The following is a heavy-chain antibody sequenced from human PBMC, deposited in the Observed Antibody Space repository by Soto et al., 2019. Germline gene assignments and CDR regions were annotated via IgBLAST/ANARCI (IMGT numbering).Heavy chain of an antibody. Sequence: SETLSLTCTVSGGSISSYYWSWIRQPPGKGLEWIGYIYYSGSTNYNPSLKSRVTISVDTSKNQFSLKLSSVTAADTAVHYCASALTENYYYYYMDVWGKGTTVTVSS. D-gene: IGHD1-20*01. V-gene: IGHV4-59*01. CDR3: ASALTENYYYYYMDV. CDR1: GGSISSYY. J-gene: IGHJ6*03. CDR2: IYYSGST.